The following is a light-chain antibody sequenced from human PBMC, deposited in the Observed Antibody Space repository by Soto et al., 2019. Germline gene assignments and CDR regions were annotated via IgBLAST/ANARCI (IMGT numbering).Light chain of an antibody. CDR3: SSPAKSNTWV. CDR2: EVS. J-gene: IGLJ3*02. Sequence: QSALTQPASVSGSPGQSITISCTGSSSDVGGYNYVSWYQQHPGKAPKLMIYEVSNRPSGISNRFSGSKSGNTASLTLSGLQAEDEADYYCSSPAKSNTWVFGGGTKVTVL. CDR1: SSDVGGYNY. V-gene: IGLV2-14*01.